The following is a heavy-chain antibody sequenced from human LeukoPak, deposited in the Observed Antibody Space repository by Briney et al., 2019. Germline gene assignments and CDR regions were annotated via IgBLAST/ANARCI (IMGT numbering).Heavy chain of an antibody. J-gene: IGHJ4*02. CDR2: INHSGST. CDR1: GGSFSGYY. V-gene: IGHV4-34*01. Sequence: PSETLSLTCAVYGGSFSGYYWSWIRQPPGKGLEWIGEINHSGSTNYNPSLKSRVTISVDTSKNQFSLKLSSVTAADTAVYSCARGQFRLSDYDSSAFDYWGQGTLVTVSS. D-gene: IGHD3-22*01. CDR3: ARGQFRLSDYDSSAFDY.